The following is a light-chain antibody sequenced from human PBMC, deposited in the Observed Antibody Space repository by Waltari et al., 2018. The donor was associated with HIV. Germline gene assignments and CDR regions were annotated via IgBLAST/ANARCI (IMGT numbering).Light chain of an antibody. J-gene: IGLJ3*02. CDR1: RSTIGNNY. CDR3: GTWDSSLSAGV. CDR2: DNN. Sequence: QSVLTQPPSVSAAPGPTVTISCAGSRSTIGNNYVSWYQQFPGTAPKLLIYDNNKRPSGIPDRFSGSKSGTSATLGITGLQTGDEADYYCGTWDSSLSAGVFGGGTKLTVL. V-gene: IGLV1-51*01.